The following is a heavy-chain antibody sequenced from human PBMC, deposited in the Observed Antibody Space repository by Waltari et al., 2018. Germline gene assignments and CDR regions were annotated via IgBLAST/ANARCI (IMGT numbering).Heavy chain of an antibody. CDR2: LNPSGGST. V-gene: IGHV1-46*01. CDR3: ATLGGGWLQLGDKLGVPTSIHDAFDI. J-gene: IGHJ3*02. D-gene: IGHD1-1*01. Sequence: QVQLVQSGAEVKKPGASVKVSCKASGYTFTSYYMHWVRQAPGQGLEWMGILNPSGGSTSYAQKFQGRVTMTRDTSTSTVYMELSSLRSEDTAVYYCATLGGGWLQLGDKLGVPTSIHDAFDIWGQGTMVTVSS. CDR1: GYTFTSYY.